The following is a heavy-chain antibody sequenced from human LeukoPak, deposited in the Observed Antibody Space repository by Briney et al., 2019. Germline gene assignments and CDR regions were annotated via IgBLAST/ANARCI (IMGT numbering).Heavy chain of an antibody. J-gene: IGHJ4*02. D-gene: IGHD3-16*02. Sequence: GWSLRLSCAASVFTFSSYAMSWVRQAPGKGREWVSAISGSGGSTYYADSVKGRFTISRYNTKNTLYLQMNSLRAEDTAVYYCAKDSYYDYVWGSYRYLDYWGQGTLVTVSS. CDR3: AKDSYYDYVWGSYRYLDY. V-gene: IGHV3-23*01. CDR1: VFTFSSYA. CDR2: ISGSGGST.